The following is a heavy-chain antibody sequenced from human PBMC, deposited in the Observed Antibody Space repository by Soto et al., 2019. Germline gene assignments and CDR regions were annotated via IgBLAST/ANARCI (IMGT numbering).Heavy chain of an antibody. J-gene: IGHJ5*01. CDR2: ISSSRSTI. CDR3: ARDCPGSSTTCYGNEWFDS. V-gene: IGHV3-48*01. Sequence: EVQLVESGGGLVQPGGSLRLSSAASGFTFSSYSMNWVRQAPGKGLEWVSYISSSRSTIYYADSVKGRFTISRDNAKNSLYLQMNSLRAEDTAVYYCARDCPGSSTTCYGNEWFDSWGQGTLVTVSS. D-gene: IGHD2-2*01. CDR1: GFTFSSYS.